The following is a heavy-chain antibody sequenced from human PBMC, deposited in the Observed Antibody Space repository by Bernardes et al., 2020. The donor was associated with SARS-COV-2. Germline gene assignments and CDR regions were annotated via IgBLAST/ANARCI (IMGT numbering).Heavy chain of an antibody. D-gene: IGHD2-15*01. J-gene: IGHJ4*02. V-gene: IGHV3-30*03. CDR1: GFTFSSYG. Sequence: GGSLRLSCAASGFTFSSYGMHWVRQAPGKGLEWVAVISYDGGEKLYADSVKGRFSISRDNSKNTLYLQMNILRAEDTAVYYCATTPQYEYTRVFDFWGQGTLVTVSS. CDR3: ATTPQYEYTRVFDF. CDR2: ISYDGGEK.